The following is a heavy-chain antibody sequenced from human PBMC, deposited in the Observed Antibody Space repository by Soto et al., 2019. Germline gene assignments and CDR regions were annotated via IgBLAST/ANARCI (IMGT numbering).Heavy chain of an antibody. CDR3: ARVYYGSGRSYYGMDV. D-gene: IGHD3-10*01. J-gene: IGHJ6*02. CDR1: GGTFSSYT. Sequence: EASVKVSCKASGGTFSSYTISWVRQAPGQGLEWMGRIIPILGIANYAQKFQGRVTITADKSTSTAYMELSSLRSEDTAVYYCARVYYGSGRSYYGMDVWGQGTTVTVSS. CDR2: IIPILGIA. V-gene: IGHV1-69*02.